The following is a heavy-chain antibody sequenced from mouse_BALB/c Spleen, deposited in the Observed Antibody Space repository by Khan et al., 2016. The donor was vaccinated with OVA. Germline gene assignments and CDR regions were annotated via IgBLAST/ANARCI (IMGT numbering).Heavy chain of an antibody. D-gene: IGHD1-1*01. Sequence: VQLQQSGPELVKPGASVKISCKASGYSFTGYFMNWVMQSHGKSLQWIGRINPHIGETFYNQKFRDKATLTVDESSSTAHMELRSLASEDSAVYYCARTYGSKFNYWGQGTTLTVSS. V-gene: IGHV1-20*02. CDR3: ARTYGSKFNY. CDR1: GYSFTGYF. J-gene: IGHJ2*01. CDR2: INPHIGET.